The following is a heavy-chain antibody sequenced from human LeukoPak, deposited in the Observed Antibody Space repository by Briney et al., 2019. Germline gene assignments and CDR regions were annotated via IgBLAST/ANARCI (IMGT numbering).Heavy chain of an antibody. J-gene: IGHJ4*02. D-gene: IGHD3-3*01. V-gene: IGHV3-53*01. Sequence: GGSLRLSCAVSGFTVSSIYMSWVRQAPGKGLEWVSFIYSDGNTYYGDSVKGRFTLSRDSSRNTLYLQMNSLTVDDTAVYYCARDEFKLDFWSGYYFWGQGTLVTVSS. CDR2: IYSDGNT. CDR3: ARDEFKLDFWSGYYF. CDR1: GFTVSSIY.